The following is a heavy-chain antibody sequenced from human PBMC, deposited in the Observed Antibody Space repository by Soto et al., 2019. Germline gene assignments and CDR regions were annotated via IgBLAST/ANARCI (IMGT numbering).Heavy chain of an antibody. D-gene: IGHD2-2*01. CDR3: GKGVESYCTSIRCPYYYYYYGMDV. V-gene: IGHV3-23*01. CDR2: ISGSGDDT. CDR1: GFTFSNYA. J-gene: IGHJ6*02. Sequence: EVQLLESGGGLVQPGGSLRLSCAASGFTFSNYAMTWVRQAPGRGLEWVSAISGSGDDTYYADSVQGRFTISRDNSKNTLYLQMHSLRAEETAVYYCGKGVESYCTSIRCPYYYYYYGMDVWGQGTTVTVSS.